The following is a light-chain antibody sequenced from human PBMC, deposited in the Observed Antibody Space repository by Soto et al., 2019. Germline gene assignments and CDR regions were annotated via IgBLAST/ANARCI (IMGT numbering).Light chain of an antibody. CDR3: QQYGSSIT. Sequence: EIVLTQSPGTLSLSPGDIATLSCRASQSVPRSYLAWYQQKPGQAPRILIYGTSSRATGIPGRISGSGSGTDFTLTISRLEPEDFAVFYCQQYGSSITLGQGTRLEIK. V-gene: IGKV3-20*01. CDR2: GTS. J-gene: IGKJ5*01. CDR1: QSVPRSY.